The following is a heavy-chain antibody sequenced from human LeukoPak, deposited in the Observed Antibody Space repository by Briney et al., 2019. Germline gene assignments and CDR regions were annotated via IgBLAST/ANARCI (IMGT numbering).Heavy chain of an antibody. D-gene: IGHD5/OR15-5a*01. CDR2: INQDGSEK. J-gene: IGHJ6*03. CDR1: GFTFSSYW. Sequence: PGGSLRLSCAASGFTFSSYWMSWVRQAPGKGLEWVANINQDGSEKYYVDSVKGRLTISRDNAKNSLYLQMNSLRAEDTAVYYCASVLSNYYYYYMDVWGKGTTVTVSS. CDR3: ASVLSNYYYYYMDV. V-gene: IGHV3-7*01.